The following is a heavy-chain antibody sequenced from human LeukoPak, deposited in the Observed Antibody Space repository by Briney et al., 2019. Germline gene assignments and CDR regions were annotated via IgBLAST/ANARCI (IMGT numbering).Heavy chain of an antibody. J-gene: IGHJ4*02. CDR3: AKDILRWSFDY. Sequence: RAGGSLRLSCAASGFTVSSNYMSWVRQAPGKGLEWVSGIGGNSKTHYADSVEGRFTISRDSSRNILYLQMNNLRVEDTAIYYCAKDILRWSFDYWGQGTLVTVSS. V-gene: IGHV3-53*01. D-gene: IGHD4-23*01. CDR2: IGGNSKT. CDR1: GFTVSSNY.